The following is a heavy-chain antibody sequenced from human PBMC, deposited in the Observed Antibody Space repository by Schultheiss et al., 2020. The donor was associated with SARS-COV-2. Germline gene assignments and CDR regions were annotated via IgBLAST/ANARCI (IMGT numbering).Heavy chain of an antibody. Sequence: GGSLRLSCAASGITFSSYGMHWLRQAPGKGLEWVAVIWYDGSKKYYADSVKGRFTISRDISKSTLYLQMNSLRAEDTALYYCASDYGDYGGGLYWGQGTLVTVSS. CDR2: IWYDGSKK. J-gene: IGHJ4*02. D-gene: IGHD4-17*01. CDR3: ASDYGDYGGGLY. CDR1: GITFSSYG. V-gene: IGHV3-33*01.